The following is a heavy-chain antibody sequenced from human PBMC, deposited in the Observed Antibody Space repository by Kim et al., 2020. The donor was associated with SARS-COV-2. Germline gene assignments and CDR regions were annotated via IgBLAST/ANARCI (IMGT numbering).Heavy chain of an antibody. CDR3: TIAAAGAYYFDY. CDR2: IWYDGSNK. V-gene: IGHV3-33*01. D-gene: IGHD6-13*01. CDR1: GFTFSSYG. J-gene: IGHJ4*02. Sequence: GGSLRLSCAASGFTFSSYGMHWVRQAPGKGLEWVAVIWYDGSNKYYADSVKCRFTISRDNSKNTLYLQMNSLRAEDTAVYYCTIAAAGAYYFDYSGQGTLFTVSS.